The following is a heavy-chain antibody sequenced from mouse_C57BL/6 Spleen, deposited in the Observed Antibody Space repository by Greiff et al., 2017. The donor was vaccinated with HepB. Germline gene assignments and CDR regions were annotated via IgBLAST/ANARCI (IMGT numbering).Heavy chain of an antibody. Sequence: VQLQQSGAELVRPGASVTLSCKASGYTFTDYEMHWVKQTPVHGLEWIGAIDPETGGTAYNQTFKGKAILTADKSSSTAYMELRSLTSEDSAVYYCTRGTGTGTFFDYWGQGTTLTVSS. V-gene: IGHV1-15*01. CDR3: TRGTGTGTFFDY. J-gene: IGHJ2*01. CDR1: GYTFTDYE. CDR2: IDPETGGT. D-gene: IGHD4-1*01.